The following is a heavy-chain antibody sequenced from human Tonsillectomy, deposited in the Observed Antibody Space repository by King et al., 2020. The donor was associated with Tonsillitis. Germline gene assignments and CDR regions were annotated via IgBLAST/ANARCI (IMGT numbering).Heavy chain of an antibody. CDR2: IYSSGST. V-gene: IGHV4-59*08. Sequence: QLQESGPGLAKPSETLSLTCTVSGGSIRSHYWSWIRQPPGKGLEWVGYIYSSGSTNYNPSLKSRVTISVVTSKNQFSLKLSSLTAADTAVYYCARLLPEYSRSAGCFDYWGQGTLVTVSS. D-gene: IGHD6-6*01. J-gene: IGHJ4*02. CDR3: ARLLPEYSRSAGCFDY. CDR1: GGSIRSHY.